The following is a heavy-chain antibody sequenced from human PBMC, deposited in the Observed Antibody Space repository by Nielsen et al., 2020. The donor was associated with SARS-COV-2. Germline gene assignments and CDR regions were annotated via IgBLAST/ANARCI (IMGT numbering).Heavy chain of an antibody. CDR1: GGTFSSYA. CDR2: IIPIFGKA. CDR3: ARGAPRYYDILTGPTVGFDY. Sequence: SVKVSCKASGGTFSSYAISWVRQAPGQGLEWMGGIIPIFGKANYAQKFQGRVTITADESTSTAYMELSSLRSEDTAVYYCARGAPRYYDILTGPTVGFDYWGQGTLVTVSS. J-gene: IGHJ4*02. D-gene: IGHD3-9*01. V-gene: IGHV1-69*13.